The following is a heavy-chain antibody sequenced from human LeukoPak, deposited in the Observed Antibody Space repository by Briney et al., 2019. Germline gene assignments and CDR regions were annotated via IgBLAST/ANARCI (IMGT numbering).Heavy chain of an antibody. V-gene: IGHV1-18*01. Sequence: ASVKVSCKASGYTFTSYGISWVRQAPGQGLEWMGWISAYNGNTNYAQKLQGRVTMTTDTSTSTAYMELRSLRSGDTAVYYCARTHWTTVTYDYWGQGTLVTVSS. J-gene: IGHJ4*02. CDR1: GYTFTSYG. CDR3: ARTHWTTVTYDY. CDR2: ISAYNGNT. D-gene: IGHD4-17*01.